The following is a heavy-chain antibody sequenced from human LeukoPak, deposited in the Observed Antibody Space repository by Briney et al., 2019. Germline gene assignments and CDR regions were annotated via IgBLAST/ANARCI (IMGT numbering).Heavy chain of an antibody. CDR3: ARGYSSGVIDY. Sequence: GGSLRRYCAASGFTFDDFAMHWVRQAPGHGLEWVSLISGDGGSTYYADSVKGRFTISRDNSKNSLYLQMTSLRTEATALYYCARGYSSGVIDYWGEGTLVTVS. CDR2: ISGDGGST. V-gene: IGHV3-43*02. D-gene: IGHD6-19*01. J-gene: IGHJ4*02. CDR1: GFTFDDFA.